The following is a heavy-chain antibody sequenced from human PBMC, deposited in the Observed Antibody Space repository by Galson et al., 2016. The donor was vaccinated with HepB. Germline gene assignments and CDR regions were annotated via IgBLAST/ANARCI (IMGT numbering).Heavy chain of an antibody. CDR3: AREGNYYGSGGYRDGLEF. CDR2: VSGNGGSS. Sequence: SLRLSCAASGFTFSGHAITWVRQAPGMGLEWVSAVSGNGGSSNYAESVKGRFTVSRDNSKNTVYLQMNTVRAEDTAVYFCAREGNYYGSGGYRDGLEFWGQGTMVTVSS. CDR1: GFTFSGHA. D-gene: IGHD3-10*01. J-gene: IGHJ3*01. V-gene: IGHV3-23*01.